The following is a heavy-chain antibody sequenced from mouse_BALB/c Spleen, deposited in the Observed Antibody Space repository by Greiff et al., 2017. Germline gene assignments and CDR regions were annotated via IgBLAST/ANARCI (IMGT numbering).Heavy chain of an antibody. Sequence: EVKLVESGPGLVKPSQSLSLTCTVTGYSITSDYAWNWIRQFPGNKLEWMGYISYSGSTSYNPSLKSRISITRDTSKNQFFLQLNSVTTEDTATYYCAPITTAEYYFDYWGQGTTLTVSS. J-gene: IGHJ2*01. V-gene: IGHV3-2*02. D-gene: IGHD1-2*01. CDR2: ISYSGST. CDR3: APITTAEYYFDY. CDR1: GYSITSDYA.